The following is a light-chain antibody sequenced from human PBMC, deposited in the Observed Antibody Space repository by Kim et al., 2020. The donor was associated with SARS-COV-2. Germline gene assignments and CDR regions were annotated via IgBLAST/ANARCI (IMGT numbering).Light chain of an antibody. CDR3: QSYDSRLSGWV. CDR1: SSNIGAGYD. CDR2: AHT. J-gene: IGLJ3*02. Sequence: QSVLTQPPSVSGAPGQRVTISCTGSSSNIGAGYDVHWYQQLPGRAPKLLIFAHTRRPSGVPDRLSGSKSGTSASLAITGLQAEDEADYYCQSYDSRLSGWVCGGGTKLTVL. V-gene: IGLV1-40*01.